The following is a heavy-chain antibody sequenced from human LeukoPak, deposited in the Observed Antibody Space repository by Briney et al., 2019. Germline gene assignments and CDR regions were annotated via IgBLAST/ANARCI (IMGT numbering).Heavy chain of an antibody. V-gene: IGHV4-34*01. CDR3: ARVGIAARRGYYYMDV. CDR2: INHSGST. D-gene: IGHD6-6*01. Sequence: TSETLSLTCAVYGGSFSGYYWSWIRRPPGKGLEWIGEINHSGSTNYNPSLKSRVTISVDTSKNQFSLKLSSVTAADTAVYYCARVGIAARRGYYYMDVWGKGTTVTVSS. J-gene: IGHJ6*03. CDR1: GGSFSGYY.